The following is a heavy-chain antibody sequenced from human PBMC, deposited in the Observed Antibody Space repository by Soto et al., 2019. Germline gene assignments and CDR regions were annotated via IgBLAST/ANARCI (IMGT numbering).Heavy chain of an antibody. CDR1: GGTFSSYA. CDR2: IIPIFGTA. J-gene: IGHJ5*02. D-gene: IGHD2-2*01. CDR3: ATSVRLDQGWFDP. V-gene: IGHV1-69*13. Sequence: SVKAACKASGGTFSSYAISWVRQAPGQGLEWMGGIIPIFGTANYAQKFQGRVTITADESTSTAYMELSSLRSEDTAVYYCATSVRLDQGWFDPWGQGTLVTVSS.